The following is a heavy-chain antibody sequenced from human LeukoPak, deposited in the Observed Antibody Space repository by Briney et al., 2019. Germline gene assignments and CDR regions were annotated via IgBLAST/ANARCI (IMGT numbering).Heavy chain of an antibody. Sequence: GGSLRLSCAASGFTFSDYYMSWIRQAPGKGLEWVSYISSSSSYTNYADSVKGRFTISRDNAKSSLYLQMNSLRAEDTAVYYCARAYSSGWDNWFDPWGQGTLVTVSS. J-gene: IGHJ5*02. CDR1: GFTFSDYY. CDR2: ISSSSSYT. V-gene: IGHV3-11*06. CDR3: ARAYSSGWDNWFDP. D-gene: IGHD6-19*01.